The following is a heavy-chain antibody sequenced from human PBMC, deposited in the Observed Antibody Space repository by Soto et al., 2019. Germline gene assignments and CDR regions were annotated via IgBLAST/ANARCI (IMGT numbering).Heavy chain of an antibody. Sequence: QVQLVQSGAEVKKPGASVKVSCKASGYTFTGYYMHWVRQAPGQGLEWMGWINPNSGGTNYAQKFQGWVTMTRDTSISTAYMELSRLRSDDTAVYYCAKEVWPYPKARSTYWFDPWGQGTLVTVSS. CDR1: GYTFTGYY. CDR2: INPNSGGT. CDR3: AKEVWPYPKARSTYWFDP. J-gene: IGHJ5*02. V-gene: IGHV1-2*04. D-gene: IGHD3-16*01.